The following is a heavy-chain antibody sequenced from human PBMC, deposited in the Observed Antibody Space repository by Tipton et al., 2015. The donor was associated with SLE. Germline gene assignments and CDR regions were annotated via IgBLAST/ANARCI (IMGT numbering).Heavy chain of an antibody. D-gene: IGHD3-10*01. V-gene: IGHV3-33*08. J-gene: IGHJ4*02. CDR1: GFTFHTYA. CDR3: ARDLGNFASGTEHFDY. CDR2: IWYDGSKT. Sequence: RSLRLSCAASGFTFHTYAMHWVRQAPGKGLEWVALIWYDGSKTHYVDSVKGRFTISRDDSKNTLYLQMNSLRAEDTAVYYCARDLGNFASGTEHFDYWGQGTLVTVSS.